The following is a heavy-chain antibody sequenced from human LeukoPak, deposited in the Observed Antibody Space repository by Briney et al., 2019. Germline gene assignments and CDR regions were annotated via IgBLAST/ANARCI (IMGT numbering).Heavy chain of an antibody. CDR2: ISAYNGNT. Sequence: ASVKVSCKASGYTFTSYGISWVRQAPGQGLEWMGWISAYNGNTNYAQKLQGRVTMTTDTSTSTAYMELRSLRSDDTAVYYCARVLGHDHIWGTPYDAFDIWGQGTMVTVSS. D-gene: IGHD3-16*01. CDR3: ARVLGHDHIWGTPYDAFDI. V-gene: IGHV1-18*01. J-gene: IGHJ3*02. CDR1: GYTFTSYG.